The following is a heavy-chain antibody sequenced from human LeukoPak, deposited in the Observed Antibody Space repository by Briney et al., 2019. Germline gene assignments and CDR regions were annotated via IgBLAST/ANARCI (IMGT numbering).Heavy chain of an antibody. CDR1: GGTFSSYA. CDR3: ARGKVRNPVALDY. CDR2: IIPIFGTA. V-gene: IGHV1-69*05. J-gene: IGHJ4*02. D-gene: IGHD1-14*01. Sequence: SVKVSCKASGGTFSSYAISWVRQAPGQGLEWMGGIIPIFGTANYAQKFQGRVTITTDESTSTAYMELSSLRSEDTAVYYCARGKVRNPVALDYWGQGTLVTVSS.